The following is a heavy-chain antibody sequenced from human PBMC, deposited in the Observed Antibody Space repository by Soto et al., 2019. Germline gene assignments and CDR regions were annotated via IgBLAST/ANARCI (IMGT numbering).Heavy chain of an antibody. CDR2: IRSKAYSRTT. V-gene: IGHV3-49*05. CDR1: GFSFDTYA. D-gene: IGHD1-26*01. J-gene: IGHJ4*02. CDR3: TRVIVGWETAPYYFDY. Sequence: EVQLVESGGGLVKAGRSLRLSCTASGFSFDTYAISWFRQAPGKGLEWLGFIRSKAYSRTTEYAASVRGRISISRDDSKSSAFLQMDSPNIEDTAVYYCTRVIVGWETAPYYFDYWGQGTLVTVSS.